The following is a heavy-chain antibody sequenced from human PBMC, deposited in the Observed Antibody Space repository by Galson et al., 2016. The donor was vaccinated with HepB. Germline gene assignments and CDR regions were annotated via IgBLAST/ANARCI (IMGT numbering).Heavy chain of an antibody. CDR3: AKYSGSYKGYDY. Sequence: SLRLSCAASEFIFSSYWMSWVRQAPGKGLEWVADIKEDGSEKYYADSVKGRFTISRDNAKNSLYLRMNSLRAEDTAVYYCAKYSGSYKGYDYWGQGTLVTVSS. D-gene: IGHD1-26*01. CDR1: EFIFSSYW. J-gene: IGHJ4*02. CDR2: IKEDGSEK. V-gene: IGHV3-7*02.